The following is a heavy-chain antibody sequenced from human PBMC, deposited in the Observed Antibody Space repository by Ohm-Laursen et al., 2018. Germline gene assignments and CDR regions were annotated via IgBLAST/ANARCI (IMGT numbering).Heavy chain of an antibody. D-gene: IGHD3-22*01. CDR2: IYTSGST. CDR1: GGSISSYY. V-gene: IGHV4-4*07. Sequence: GTLSLTCTVSGGSISSYYWSWIRQPAGKGLEWIGRIYTSGSTNYNPSLKSRVTMSVDTSKNQFSLKLSSVTAADTAVYYCARDRYYDSSGYYYFDYWGQGTLVTVSS. CDR3: ARDRYYDSSGYYYFDY. J-gene: IGHJ4*02.